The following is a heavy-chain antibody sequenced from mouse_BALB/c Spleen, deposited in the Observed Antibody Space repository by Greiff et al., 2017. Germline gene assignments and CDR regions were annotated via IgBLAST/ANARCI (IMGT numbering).Heavy chain of an antibody. J-gene: IGHJ4*01. D-gene: IGHD2-4*01. CDR2: IDPANGNT. CDR3: DRVGLRQEDYYYAMEE. Sequence: EVQLQQSGAELVKPGASVKLSCTASGFNIKDTYMHWVKQRPEQGLEWIGRIDPANGNTKYDPKFQGKATITADTSSNTAYLQLSSLTSEDTAVYYCDRVGLRQEDYYYAMEEWGQGKSVTGAS. CDR1: GFNIKDTY. V-gene: IGHV14-3*02.